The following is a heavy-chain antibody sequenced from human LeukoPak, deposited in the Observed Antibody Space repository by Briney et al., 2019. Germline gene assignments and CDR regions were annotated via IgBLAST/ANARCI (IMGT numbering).Heavy chain of an antibody. CDR1: GGSISSGGYY. CDR3: AISIEDSNWFDP. V-gene: IGHV4-31*03. Sequence: SQTLSLTRTVSGGSISSGGYYWSWIRQHPGKGLEWIGYIYYSGSTYYNPSLKSRVTISVDTSKNQFSLKLSSVTAADTAVYYCAISIEDSNWFDPWGQGTLVTVSS. CDR2: IYYSGST. D-gene: IGHD2-15*01. J-gene: IGHJ5*02.